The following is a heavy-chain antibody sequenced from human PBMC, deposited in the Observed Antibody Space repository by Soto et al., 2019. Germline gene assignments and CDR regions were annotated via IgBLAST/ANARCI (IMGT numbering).Heavy chain of an antibody. CDR3: AGDTKSYDRYYYYYGMDV. J-gene: IGHJ6*02. V-gene: IGHV4-59*01. Sequence: SETLSLTCTVSGGSISSYYWSWIRQPPGKGLEWIGYIYYSGSTNYNPSLKSRVTISVDTSKNQFSLKLSSVTAADTAVYYCAGDTKSYDRYYYYYGMDVWGQGTTVTVSS. CDR2: IYYSGST. CDR1: GGSISSYY. D-gene: IGHD5-12*01.